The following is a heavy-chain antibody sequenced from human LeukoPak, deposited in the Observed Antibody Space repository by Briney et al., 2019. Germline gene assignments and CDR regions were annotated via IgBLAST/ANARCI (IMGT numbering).Heavy chain of an antibody. Sequence: GASVKVSCKASGYTFTSYGISWVRQAPGQGLEWMGWISAYNGNTNYAQKLQGRVTMTTDTSTSTAYMELRSLRSDDTAVYYCAMETMVRGVIGGNWSDPWGQGTLVTVSS. V-gene: IGHV1-18*01. D-gene: IGHD3-10*01. CDR3: AMETMVRGVIGGNWSDP. J-gene: IGHJ5*02. CDR1: GYTFTSYG. CDR2: ISAYNGNT.